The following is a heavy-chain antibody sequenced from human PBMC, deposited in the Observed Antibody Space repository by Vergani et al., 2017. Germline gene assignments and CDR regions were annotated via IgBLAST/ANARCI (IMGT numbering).Heavy chain of an antibody. Sequence: QLQLQESGPGLVKPSQTLSLTCAVSGGSISSGGYSWSWLRQPPGKGLVWIGYIYHSGSTNYNPSLKSTVTISVTRSKNQFSLKLSSVTAADTAVYYCARGGGGYYEAWESALDVWGQGTMVTVSS. V-gene: IGHV4-30-2*01. J-gene: IGHJ3*01. CDR3: ARGGGGYYEAWESALDV. CDR2: IYHSGST. D-gene: IGHD1-26*01. CDR1: GGSISSGGYS.